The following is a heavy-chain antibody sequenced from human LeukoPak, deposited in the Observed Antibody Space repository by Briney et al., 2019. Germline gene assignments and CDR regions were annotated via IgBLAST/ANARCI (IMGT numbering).Heavy chain of an antibody. V-gene: IGHV1-2*02. D-gene: IGHD5-12*01. J-gene: IGHJ3*02. Sequence: ASVKVSCKASGYTFTGHYMHWVRQAPGQGLEWMGWIYPKSGGTNYAQKFQSRVTMTRDTSITTASMELNILKSDDTAVYYCVRDGYSGGAFDIWGQGTMVTVSS. CDR1: GYTFTGHY. CDR2: IYPKSGGT. CDR3: VRDGYSGGAFDI.